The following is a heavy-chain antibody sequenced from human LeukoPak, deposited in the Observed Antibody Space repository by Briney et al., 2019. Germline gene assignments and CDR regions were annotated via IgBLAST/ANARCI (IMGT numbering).Heavy chain of an antibody. J-gene: IGHJ6*02. D-gene: IGHD3-10*01. CDR1: GDSVSSNSAA. CDR3: ARDHVDIELNYYYYGMDV. CDR2: TYYRSKWYN. V-gene: IGHV6-1*01. Sequence: SQTLSLTCAISGDSVSSNSAAWNWIRQSPSRGLEWLGRTYYRSKWYNDYAVSVKSRITINPDTSKNQFSLQLNSVTPEDTAVYHCARDHVDIELNYYYYGMDVWGQGTTVTVSS.